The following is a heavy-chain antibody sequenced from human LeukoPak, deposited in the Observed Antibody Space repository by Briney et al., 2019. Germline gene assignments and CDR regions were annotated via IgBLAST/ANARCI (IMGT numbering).Heavy chain of an antibody. CDR1: GFAIISGGFS. D-gene: IGHD3-10*01. CDR3: ARSRQASGLFSY. J-gene: IGHJ4*02. V-gene: IGHV4-30-2*01. Sequence: SETLSLTCTVSGFAIISGGFSWNWIRRPPGKGLEWIGCIYDRGPAHYNPSLKSRFTISVDRPKNQFFLNVTSLTAADTAVYYCARSRQASGLFSYWGQGTLVVVSS. CDR2: IYDRGPA.